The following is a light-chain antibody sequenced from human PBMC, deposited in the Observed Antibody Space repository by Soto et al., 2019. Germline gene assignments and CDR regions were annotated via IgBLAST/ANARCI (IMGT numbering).Light chain of an antibody. Sequence: QSALTHPASVSGSPGQSITISCAGTSSDVGAYNYVSWYQHHPGKVPKLLIYEVTNRPSGVSDRFSGSKSGNTASLTISGLQAEDEADYYCSSKRDSSTLFVFGTGTKLTVL. CDR2: EVT. CDR3: SSKRDSSTLFV. J-gene: IGLJ1*01. CDR1: SSDVGAYNY. V-gene: IGLV2-14*01.